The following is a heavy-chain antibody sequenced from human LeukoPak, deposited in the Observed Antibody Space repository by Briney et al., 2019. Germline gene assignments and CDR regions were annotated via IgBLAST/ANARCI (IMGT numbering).Heavy chain of an antibody. CDR2: IYSSGST. CDR1: GGSISSYY. D-gene: IGHD6-13*01. Sequence: PSETLSFTCSVSGGSISSYYWSWVRQPAGKGLEWIGRIYSSGSTNYNPSLNSRVTMSVDTSNNQFSLRLTSVTAADTAVYYCARGTTAAAGIFDCWGQGTLVTVSS. J-gene: IGHJ4*02. CDR3: ARGTTAAAGIFDC. V-gene: IGHV4-4*07.